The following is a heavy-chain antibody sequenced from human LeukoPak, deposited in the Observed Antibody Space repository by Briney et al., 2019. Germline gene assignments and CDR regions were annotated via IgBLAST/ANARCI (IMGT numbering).Heavy chain of an antibody. Sequence: GGSLRLSCAASGFTFSDYYMSWIRQAPGKGLEWVSYISISGNMISYADSVKGRFTISRDNAKNSLYLQMNSLRAEDTAVYYCARDCGGDCYLGVWGQGTLVTVSS. CDR3: ARDCGGDCYLGV. V-gene: IGHV3-11*01. J-gene: IGHJ4*02. CDR1: GFTFSDYY. D-gene: IGHD2-21*02. CDR2: ISISGNMI.